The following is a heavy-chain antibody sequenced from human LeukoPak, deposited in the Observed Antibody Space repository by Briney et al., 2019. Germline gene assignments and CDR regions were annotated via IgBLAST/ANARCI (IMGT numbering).Heavy chain of an antibody. D-gene: IGHD2-2*01. V-gene: IGHV4-59*08. Sequence: SETLSPTCTVPGGSISSYYWSWIRQPPGKGLEWIGYIYYSGSTNYNPSLKSRVTISVNTSKNQFSLNLISVTAADTAVYYCARASSYTGHLGWWGQGTLVTVSS. CDR3: ARASSYTGHLGW. CDR1: GGSISSYY. J-gene: IGHJ4*02. CDR2: IYYSGST.